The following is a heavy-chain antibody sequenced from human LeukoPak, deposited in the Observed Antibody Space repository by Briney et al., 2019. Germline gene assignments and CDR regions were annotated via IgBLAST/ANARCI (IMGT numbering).Heavy chain of an antibody. Sequence: GRSLRLSCAASGFTFNNAWMNWVRQAPGKGLEWVGRIKSKANGGTTDYAAPVKGRFVISRDDSKATVYLQMDSLKIEDTAVYYCATPSSVVTGPFDYWGQGALVTVSS. D-gene: IGHD4-23*01. CDR2: IKSKANGGTT. CDR1: GFTFNNAW. CDR3: ATPSSVVTGPFDY. V-gene: IGHV3-15*01. J-gene: IGHJ4*02.